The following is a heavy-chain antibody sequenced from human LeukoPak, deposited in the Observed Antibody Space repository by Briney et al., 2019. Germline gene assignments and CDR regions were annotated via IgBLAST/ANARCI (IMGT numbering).Heavy chain of an antibody. J-gene: IGHJ4*02. CDR1: GFTFSSYA. D-gene: IGHD6-6*01. CDR2: ISGSGGST. V-gene: IGHV3-23*01. CDR3: AKDKGYSRSSRGIDY. Sequence: PGGSLXLSCAASGFTFSSYAMSWVRQAPGKGLEGVSAISGSGGSTYYADSVKGGFTISRDNSKNTVYMQMNSLRAEDTAVYYCAKDKGYSRSSRGIDYWGQGTLVTVSS.